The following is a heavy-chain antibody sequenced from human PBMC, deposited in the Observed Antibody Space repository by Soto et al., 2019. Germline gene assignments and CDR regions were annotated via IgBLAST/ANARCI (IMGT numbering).Heavy chain of an antibody. D-gene: IGHD5-12*01. V-gene: IGHV1-3*04. CDR1: GYTFTSYA. Sequence: GASVKVSCKASGYTFTSYAMHWVRQAPGQRLEWMGWISTYSGDTKYAQKFQGRVTMTTDTSTTTAYLELRSLSSDDTAVYYCARHHGPTTSENWFDPWGQGTLVTV. J-gene: IGHJ5*02. CDR3: ARHHGPTTSENWFDP. CDR2: ISTYSGDT.